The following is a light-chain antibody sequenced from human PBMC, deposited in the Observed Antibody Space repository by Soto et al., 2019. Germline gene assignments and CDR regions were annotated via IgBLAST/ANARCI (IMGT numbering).Light chain of an antibody. CDR2: DVT. CDR1: SSDVGGYDY. V-gene: IGLV2-14*03. J-gene: IGLJ2*01. Sequence: QSALTQPASVSGSPGQSITISCTGTSSDVGGYDYVSWYQHHPGKAPKLIIYDVTNRPSGVSNRFSGSKSGNTASLTISGLQAADEADYYCSSFTPSSSVVFGGGTKLTVL. CDR3: SSFTPSSSVV.